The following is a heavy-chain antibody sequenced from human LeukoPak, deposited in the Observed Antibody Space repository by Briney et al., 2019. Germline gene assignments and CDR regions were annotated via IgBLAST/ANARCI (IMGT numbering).Heavy chain of an antibody. D-gene: IGHD5-24*01. V-gene: IGHV3-66*02. CDR3: ASNRFGYSIDY. CDR1: GFTVSSNY. J-gene: IGHJ4*02. CDR2: IYGSGTT. Sequence: PGGSLRLSCAASGFTVSSNYMSWVRQAPGKGLEWVSLIYGSGTTYYADSVEGRFTISRDNSKNTLYLQMNSLRAEDTAVYYCASNRFGYSIDYWGQGTLVTVSS.